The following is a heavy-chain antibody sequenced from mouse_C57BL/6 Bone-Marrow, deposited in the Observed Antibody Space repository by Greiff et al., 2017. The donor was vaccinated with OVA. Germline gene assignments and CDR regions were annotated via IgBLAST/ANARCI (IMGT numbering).Heavy chain of an antibody. CDR2: ISDGGSYT. J-gene: IGHJ3*01. CDR1: GFTFSSYA. Sequence: EVNLVESGGGLVKPGGSLKLSCAASGFTFSSYAMSWVRQTPEKRLEWVATISDGGSYTYYPDNVKGRFTISRDNAKNNLYLQMSHLKSEDTAMYYCARDYGYYFFAYWGQGTLVTVSA. CDR3: ARDYGYYFFAY. D-gene: IGHD2-3*01. V-gene: IGHV5-4*01.